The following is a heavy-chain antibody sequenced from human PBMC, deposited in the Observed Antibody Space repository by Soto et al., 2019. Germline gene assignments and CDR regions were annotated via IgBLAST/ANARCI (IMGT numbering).Heavy chain of an antibody. J-gene: IGHJ3*02. CDR2: ISSNGGST. V-gene: IGHV3-64*01. CDR1: GFTFSSYA. CDR3: ARVYSSSWYDCFDI. Sequence: EVQLVESGGGLVQPGGSLRLSCAASGFTFSSYAMHWVRQAPGKGLEYVSAISSNGGSTYYANSVKGRFTISRDNSKNPLYLQMGSLRAEDMAVYYCARVYSSSWYDCFDIWGQGTMVTVSS. D-gene: IGHD6-13*01.